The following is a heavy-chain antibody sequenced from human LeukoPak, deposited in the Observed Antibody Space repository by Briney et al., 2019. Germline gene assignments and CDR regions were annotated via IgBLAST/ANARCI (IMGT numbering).Heavy chain of an antibody. CDR1: GYTFTSYG. J-gene: IGHJ4*02. V-gene: IGHV1-18*01. D-gene: IGHD3-22*01. CDR3: ARAPNSGSHFDY. Sequence: GESLKISCKGSGYTFTSYGISWVRQAPGQGLEWMGWISAYNGNTNYAQKLQGRVTMTTDTSTSTAYMELRSLRSDDTAVYYCARAPNSGSHFDYWGQGTLVTVSS. CDR2: ISAYNGNT.